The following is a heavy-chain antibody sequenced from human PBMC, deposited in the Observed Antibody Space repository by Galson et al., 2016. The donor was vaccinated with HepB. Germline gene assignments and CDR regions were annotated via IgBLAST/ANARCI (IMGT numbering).Heavy chain of an antibody. CDR1: GDSVSNNGVA. J-gene: IGHJ6*03. Sequence: CAISGDSVSNNGVAWNWIRQSPSRGLEWLGRAYYRSNFYYDYATSVKSRITINADTSKNQLSVQLNSVTPDDTAVYYCARGGGSVNYFYYHYHMDVWGQGTTVTVS. V-gene: IGHV6-1*01. CDR3: ARGGGSVNYFYYHYHMDV. D-gene: IGHD3-10*01. CDR2: AYYRSNFYY.